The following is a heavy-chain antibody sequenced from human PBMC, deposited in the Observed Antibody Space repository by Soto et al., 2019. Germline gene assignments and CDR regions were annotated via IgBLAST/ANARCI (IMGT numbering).Heavy chain of an antibody. CDR3: AFGTETWDGMDV. J-gene: IGHJ6*02. D-gene: IGHD4-17*01. CDR1: GFTVGSYW. Sequence: EVQLVESGGGLVQPGGSLRISCGASGFTVGSYWIHWVRQAPGKGLMWVSRSNHDGSNTGYADSVKGRFTISRDNAKSTLYLQMNSLRVDDTAVYYCAFGTETWDGMDVWGQGTTVIVSS. V-gene: IGHV3-74*01. CDR2: SNHDGSNT.